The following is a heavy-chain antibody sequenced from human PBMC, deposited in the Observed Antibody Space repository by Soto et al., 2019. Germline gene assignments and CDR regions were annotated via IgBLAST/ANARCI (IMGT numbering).Heavy chain of an antibody. D-gene: IGHD3-10*01. CDR1: GFTFSRYS. CDR2: ISSNSGTI. V-gene: IGHV3-48*02. Sequence: PGGSLRLSCEASGFTFSRYSMNWVRQAPGKGLEWISYISSNSGTIYYADSVRGRFTISRDNAKNSLYLQMNSLRDEDTALYYCAKENYGSGVPGPWGQGTLVTVYS. J-gene: IGHJ5*02. CDR3: AKENYGSGVPGP.